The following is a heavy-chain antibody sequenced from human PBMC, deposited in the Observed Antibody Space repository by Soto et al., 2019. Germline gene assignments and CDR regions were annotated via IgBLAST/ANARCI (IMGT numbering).Heavy chain of an antibody. CDR2: IGTRSDI. V-gene: IGHV3-21*01. J-gene: IGHJ6*02. CDR3: AREETAWPLAYGLDV. CDR1: GFTFSIYS. Sequence: PGGSLRLSCAASGFTFSIYSMHWVRQAPGKGLEWVSSIGTRSDIYYADSVKGRFTISRDNAKNSLSLQMNSMTAEDTAVYYCAREETAWPLAYGLDVWGQGTTVTVSS. D-gene: IGHD2-21*02.